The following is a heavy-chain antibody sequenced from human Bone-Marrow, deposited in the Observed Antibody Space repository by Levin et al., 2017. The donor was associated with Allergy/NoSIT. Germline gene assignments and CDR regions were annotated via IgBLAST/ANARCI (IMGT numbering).Heavy chain of an antibody. Sequence: GGSLRLSCAASGFTFSDYYMSWIRQAPGKGLEWVSYISSSGSTIYYADSVKGRFTISRDNAKNSLYLQMNSLRAEDTAVYYCARGVNYYDSSGYLREELPDYWGQGTLVTVSS. V-gene: IGHV3-11*01. CDR2: ISSSGSTI. D-gene: IGHD3-22*01. J-gene: IGHJ4*02. CDR1: GFTFSDYY. CDR3: ARGVNYYDSSGYLREELPDY.